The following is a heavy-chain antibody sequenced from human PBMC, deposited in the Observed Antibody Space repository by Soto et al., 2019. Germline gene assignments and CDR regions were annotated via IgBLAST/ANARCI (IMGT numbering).Heavy chain of an antibody. CDR1: GGSISSSSYY. CDR3: ASQITIFGVVIAYDAFDI. Sequence: SETLSLTCTVSGGSISSSSYYWGWIRQPPGKGLEWIGSIYYSGSTYYNPSLKIRVTISVDTSKNPFSLKLSSVTAADTAVYYCASQITIFGVVIAYDAFDIWGQGTMVTVSS. J-gene: IGHJ3*02. D-gene: IGHD3-3*01. CDR2: IYYSGST. V-gene: IGHV4-39*01.